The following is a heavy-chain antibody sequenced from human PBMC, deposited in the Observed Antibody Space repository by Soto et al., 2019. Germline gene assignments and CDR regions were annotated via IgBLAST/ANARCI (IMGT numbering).Heavy chain of an antibody. CDR2: IYPGDSDT. V-gene: IGHV5-51*01. CDR3: AKDSSGATRSYYYGMDV. J-gene: IGHJ6*02. D-gene: IGHD1-26*01. CDR1: GYSFTSYW. Sequence: LGESLKISCKGSGYSFTSYWIGWVRQMPGKGLEWMGIIYPGDSDTRYSPSFQGQVTISADKSISTAYLQWSSLKASDTAMYYCAKDSSGATRSYYYGMDVWGQGTTVTVSS.